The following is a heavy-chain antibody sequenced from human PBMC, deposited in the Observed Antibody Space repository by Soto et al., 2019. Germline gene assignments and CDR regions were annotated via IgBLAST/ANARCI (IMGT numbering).Heavy chain of an antibody. J-gene: IGHJ6*03. CDR3: AQDDYGQYYYYSYMDV. V-gene: IGHV3-23*01. D-gene: IGHD4-17*01. Sequence: GGSLRLSCAASGFTFSSYAMSWVRQAPGKGLEWVSAISGSGGSTYYADSVKGRFTISRDNSKNTLYLQMNSLRAEDTAVYYCAQDDYGQYYYYSYMDVWGKGTTVTVSS. CDR1: GFTFSSYA. CDR2: ISGSGGST.